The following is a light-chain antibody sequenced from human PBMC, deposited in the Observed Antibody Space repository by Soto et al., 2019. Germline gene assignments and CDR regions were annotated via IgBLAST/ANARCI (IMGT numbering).Light chain of an antibody. Sequence: EIVLTKSPGTLSLSPGERATLSCRASQSVSSNLAWYQQKPGQAPKLLIYNPSTRATGIPARFSGSGSGTEFTLTISSLQSEDFAIYYCQQYDNWPLTFGGGTKVDI. J-gene: IGKJ4*01. CDR1: QSVSSN. CDR3: QQYDNWPLT. V-gene: IGKV3-15*01. CDR2: NPS.